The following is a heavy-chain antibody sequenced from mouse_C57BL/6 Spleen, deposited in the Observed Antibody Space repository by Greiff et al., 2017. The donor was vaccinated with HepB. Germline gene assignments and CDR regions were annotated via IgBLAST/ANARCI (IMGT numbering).Heavy chain of an antibody. V-gene: IGHV8-8*01. CDR1: GFSLSTFGMG. Sequence: QVTLKECGPGILQPSQTLSLTCSFSGFSLSTFGMGVGWIRQPSGKGLEWLANIWWDDDKYYNPALKSQLTISKDTSKNQVFLKIANVDTADTATYYCARMVGGSSYFFAYWGQGTLVTVSA. D-gene: IGHD1-1*01. J-gene: IGHJ3*01. CDR3: ARMVGGSSYFFAY. CDR2: IWWDDDK.